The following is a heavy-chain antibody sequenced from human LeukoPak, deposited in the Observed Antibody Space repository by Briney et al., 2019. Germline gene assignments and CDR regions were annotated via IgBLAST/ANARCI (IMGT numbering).Heavy chain of an antibody. J-gene: IGHJ5*02. CDR3: ARDLTSSGYHNWFDP. Sequence: SETLSLTCTVSGGSISSGGYCWSWIRQHPGKGLEWIGYIYYSGSTYYNPSLKSRVTISVDTSKNQFSLKLSSVTAADTAVYYCARDLTSSGYHNWFDPWGQGTLVTVSS. CDR1: GGSISSGGYC. D-gene: IGHD3-22*01. V-gene: IGHV4-31*03. CDR2: IYYSGST.